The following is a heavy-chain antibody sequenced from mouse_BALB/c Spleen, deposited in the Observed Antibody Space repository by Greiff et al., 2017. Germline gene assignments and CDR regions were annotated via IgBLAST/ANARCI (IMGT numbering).Heavy chain of an antibody. D-gene: IGHD1-2*01. J-gene: IGHJ3*01. V-gene: IGHV5-6-5*01. CDR2: ISSGGST. CDR3: ARDETTAWAY. CDR1: GFTFSSYA. Sequence: EVNVVESGGGLVKPGGSLKLSCAASGFTFSSYAMSWVRQTPEKRLEWVASISSGGSTYYPDSVKGRFTISRDNARNILYLQMSSLRSEDTAMYYCARDETTAWAYWGQGTLVTVSA.